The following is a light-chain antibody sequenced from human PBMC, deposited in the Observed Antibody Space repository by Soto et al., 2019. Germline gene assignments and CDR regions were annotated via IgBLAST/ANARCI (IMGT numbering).Light chain of an antibody. V-gene: IGKV3-11*01. J-gene: IGKJ1*01. CDR1: QTVNSR. CDR2: HTS. Sequence: EIVLTQSPATLSSSPGERATLSCRASQTVNSRLAWYQHKPGQAPRLLIYHTSNRATGIPARFSGSGSGTDFALTISSREPEDFAVYDCHQRQSWPRTFGQGTKVDIK. CDR3: HQRQSWPRT.